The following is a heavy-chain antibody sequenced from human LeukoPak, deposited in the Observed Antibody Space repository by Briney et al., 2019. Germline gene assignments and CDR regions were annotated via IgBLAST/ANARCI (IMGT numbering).Heavy chain of an antibody. CDR2: INPSGGST. CDR1: GYTFTSYY. D-gene: IGHD2-2*01. Sequence: ASVKVSCKASGYTFTSYYMHWVRQAPGQGLEWMGIINPSGGSTSYAQKFQGRVTMTRDTSTSTVYMELSSLRSENTAVYYCATELGYCSSTSCWYPDAFDIWGQGTMVTVSS. J-gene: IGHJ3*02. CDR3: ATELGYCSSTSCWYPDAFDI. V-gene: IGHV1-46*01.